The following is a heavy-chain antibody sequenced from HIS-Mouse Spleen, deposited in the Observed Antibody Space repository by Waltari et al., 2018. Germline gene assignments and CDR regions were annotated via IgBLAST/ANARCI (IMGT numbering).Heavy chain of an antibody. CDR1: GVSIRIISYY. Sequence: QLQLQESGPGLVKPSETLSLPCTVSGVSIRIISYYWGVIRQPPGKGLEWIGSIYYSGSTYYNPSLKSRVTISVDTSKNQFSLKLSSVTAANTAVYYCAREIPYSSSWYDWYFDLWGRGTLVTVSS. CDR2: IYYSGST. CDR3: AREIPYSSSWYDWYFDL. J-gene: IGHJ2*01. V-gene: IGHV4-39*07. D-gene: IGHD6-13*01.